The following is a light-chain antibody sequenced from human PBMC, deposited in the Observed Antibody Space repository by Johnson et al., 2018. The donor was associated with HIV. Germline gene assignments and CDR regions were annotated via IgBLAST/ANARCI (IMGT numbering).Light chain of an antibody. J-gene: IGLJ1*01. CDR1: SSNIGNNY. CDR3: GTWESSLSAGLYV. Sequence: QSVLPQPPSVSAAPGQKVTISCSGSSSNIGNNYVSWYQQLPGTAPKLLIYDNNKRPSGIPDRFSGSKSGTSATLGITGLQTGDEAAYYCGTWESSLSAGLYVFGTGTKVTVL. V-gene: IGLV1-51*01. CDR2: DNN.